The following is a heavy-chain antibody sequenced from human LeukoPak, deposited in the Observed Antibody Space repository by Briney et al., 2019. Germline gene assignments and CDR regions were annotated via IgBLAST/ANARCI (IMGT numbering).Heavy chain of an antibody. CDR1: GGSFSGYY. CDR2: INHSGST. V-gene: IGHV4-34*01. Sequence: SETLSLTCAVYGGSFSGYYWSWIRQPPGKGLEWIGEINHSGSTNYNPSLKSRVTISVDTSKNQFSLKLSSVTAADTAVYCCARGLLWFDHFDYWGQGTLVTVSS. J-gene: IGHJ4*02. CDR3: ARGLLWFDHFDY. D-gene: IGHD3-10*01.